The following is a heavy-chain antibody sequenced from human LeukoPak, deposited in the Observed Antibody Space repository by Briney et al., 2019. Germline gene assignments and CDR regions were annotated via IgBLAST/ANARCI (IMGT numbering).Heavy chain of an antibody. CDR2: IYYSGST. V-gene: IGHV4-39*07. Sequence: PSETLSLTCTVSGGSISSSSYYWCWIRQPPGKGLEWIGSIYYSGSTYYNPSLKRRVTISVDTSKNQFSLKLSSVTAADTAVYYCARLPDFWSGYLDYWGQGTLVTVSS. J-gene: IGHJ4*02. CDR1: GGSISSSSYY. D-gene: IGHD3-3*01. CDR3: ARLPDFWSGYLDY.